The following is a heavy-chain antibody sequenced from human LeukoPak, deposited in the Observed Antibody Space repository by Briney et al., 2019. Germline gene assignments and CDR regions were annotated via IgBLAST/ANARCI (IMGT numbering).Heavy chain of an antibody. CDR2: IKQDGSEK. J-gene: IGHJ5*02. CDR1: GFTFSNYW. Sequence: GGSLRLSCAASGFTFSNYWMSWVRQAPGKGLEWVASIKQDGSEKYYVDSVKGRFTISRDNAKNSLYLQINSLRAEDTAVYYCATDWSSGWYLTPGFDPWGQGTLVTVSS. V-gene: IGHV3-7*04. CDR3: ATDWSSGWYLTPGFDP. D-gene: IGHD6-19*01.